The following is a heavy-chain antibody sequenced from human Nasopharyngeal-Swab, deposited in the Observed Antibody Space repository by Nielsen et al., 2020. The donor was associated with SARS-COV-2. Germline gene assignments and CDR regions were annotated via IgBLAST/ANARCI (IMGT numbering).Heavy chain of an antibody. CDR3: ARATSTPRPQYYYDSSGYYYFDY. CDR2: INHSGST. V-gene: IGHV4-34*01. CDR1: GFSFSTYW. J-gene: IGHJ4*02. D-gene: IGHD3-22*01. Sequence: ESLKISCAASGFSFSTYWMDWVRQPPGKGLEWVGEINHSGSTNYNPSLKSRVTISVDTSKNQFSLKLSSVTAADTAVYYCARATSTPRPQYYYDSSGYYYFDYWGQGTLVTVSS.